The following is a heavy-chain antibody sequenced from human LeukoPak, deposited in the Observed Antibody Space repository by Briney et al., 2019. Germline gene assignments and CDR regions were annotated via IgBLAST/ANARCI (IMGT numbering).Heavy chain of an antibody. V-gene: IGHV4-4*07. Sequence: ETLSLTCSVSGGSISDFYWSWIRQPAGKGLEWIGRIYSSGNANYNPSLKSRVTMSVDTSKNQFSLKLSSVTAADTAVYYCARAGGQYSSSSPFDYWGQGTLVTVSS. D-gene: IGHD6-6*01. J-gene: IGHJ4*02. CDR3: ARAGGQYSSSSPFDY. CDR2: IYSSGNA. CDR1: GGSISDFY.